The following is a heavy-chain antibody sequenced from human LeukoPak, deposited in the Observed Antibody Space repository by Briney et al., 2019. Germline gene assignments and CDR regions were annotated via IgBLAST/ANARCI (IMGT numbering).Heavy chain of an antibody. Sequence: GGSLRLSCAASGFTVSSNYMSWVRQAPGKGLEWVSIIYSGGSTFYADSVKGRFTISRDNSKNTLYLQMNSLRAEDTAVYYCARDRGRYSSGWYDIATDAFDIWGQGTMVTVSS. CDR3: ARDRGRYSSGWYDIATDAFDI. V-gene: IGHV3-53*01. D-gene: IGHD6-19*01. J-gene: IGHJ3*02. CDR2: IYSGGST. CDR1: GFTVSSNY.